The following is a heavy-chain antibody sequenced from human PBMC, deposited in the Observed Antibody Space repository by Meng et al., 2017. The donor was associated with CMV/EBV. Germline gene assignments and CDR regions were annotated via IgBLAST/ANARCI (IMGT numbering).Heavy chain of an antibody. Sequence: GSLRLSCTVSGGSISSYFWSWIRQPPGKGLEYIGFIYYTGSTSYNPSLKSRVTISVDTSKNQFTLKLTSVTAADTAVYYCARALPKSITIFGVVHDYWGQGTLVTVSS. D-gene: IGHD3-3*01. CDR2: IYYTGST. J-gene: IGHJ4*02. CDR1: GGSISSYF. CDR3: ARALPKSITIFGVVHDY. V-gene: IGHV4-59*01.